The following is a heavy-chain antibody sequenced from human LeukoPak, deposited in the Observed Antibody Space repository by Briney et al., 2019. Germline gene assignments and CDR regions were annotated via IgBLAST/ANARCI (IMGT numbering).Heavy chain of an antibody. Sequence: GGSLRLSCAASGFTFSSYGMSWVRQAPGQGLEWVSAISGSCGITYYADSVKGRFTISRDNSKNTLYLQMNSLRAEDTAVYYCAKDDYYDTSGYRDWGQGTLVTVSS. J-gene: IGHJ4*02. CDR3: AKDDYYDTSGYRD. D-gene: IGHD3-22*01. V-gene: IGHV3-23*01. CDR1: GFTFSSYG. CDR2: ISGSCGIT.